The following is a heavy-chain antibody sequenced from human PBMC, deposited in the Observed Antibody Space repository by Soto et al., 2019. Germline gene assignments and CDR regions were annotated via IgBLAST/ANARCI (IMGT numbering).Heavy chain of an antibody. V-gene: IGHV3-7*01. CDR1: GFTFSTNW. CDR2: INQDGGQS. CDR3: ARAHY. J-gene: IGHJ4*02. Sequence: GGSLRLSCATSGFTFSTNWMSWVRQSPGRGLEWVANINQDGGQSDYLDSVRGRFTISRDNAKNSLYLQMNSLRAEDTAVYYCARAHYWGQGSRVTAPQ.